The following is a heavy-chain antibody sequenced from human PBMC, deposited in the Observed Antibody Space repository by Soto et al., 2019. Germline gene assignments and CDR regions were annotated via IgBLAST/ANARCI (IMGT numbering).Heavy chain of an antibody. V-gene: IGHV1-3*01. CDR3: ARNCGGSCYFDY. Sequence: ASVKVSCKASGYTFTSYAMHWVRQAPGQWLEWMGWINAGNGNTKYSQKFQGRVTITRDTSASTAYMELSSLRSEDTAVYYCARNCGGSCYFDYWGQGTLVTAPQ. J-gene: IGHJ4*02. CDR2: INAGNGNT. CDR1: GYTFTSYA. D-gene: IGHD2-15*01.